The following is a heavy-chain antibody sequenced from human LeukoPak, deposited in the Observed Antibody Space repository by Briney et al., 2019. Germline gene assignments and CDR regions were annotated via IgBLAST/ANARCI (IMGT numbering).Heavy chain of an antibody. CDR1: GGSISSYY. D-gene: IGHD3-10*01. V-gene: IGHV4-4*07. CDR3: ARDGYGSGRYVHWFDP. J-gene: IGHJ5*02. CDR2: IYTSGST. Sequence: PSETLSLTCTVSGGSISSYYWSWIRQPAGKGLEWIGRIYTSGSTGYNPSLKSRVTMSVDTSKNQFSLKLSSVTAADTAVYYCARDGYGSGRYVHWFDPWGQGTLVTVSS.